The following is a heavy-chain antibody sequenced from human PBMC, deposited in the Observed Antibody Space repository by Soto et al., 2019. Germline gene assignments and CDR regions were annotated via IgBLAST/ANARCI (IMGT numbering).Heavy chain of an antibody. CDR2: IIPILGIA. J-gene: IGHJ3*02. CDR3: ARYGDYYDRKAFDI. CDR1: GVTFSSYT. D-gene: IGHD3-10*02. Sequence: QVQLVQSGAEVKKPGSSVKVSCKASGVTFSSYTISWVRQAPGQGLEWMGRIIPILGIANYAQKFKCRVTITADKSTSTADMEQSSLRSEDKAVYYCARYGDYYDRKAFDIWGQGTMVTVSS. V-gene: IGHV1-69*02.